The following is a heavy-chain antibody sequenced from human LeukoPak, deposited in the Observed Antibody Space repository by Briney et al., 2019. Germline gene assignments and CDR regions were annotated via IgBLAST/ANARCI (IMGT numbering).Heavy chain of an antibody. J-gene: IGHJ4*02. D-gene: IGHD3-10*01. CDR3: ARVGFTMVRGVIITIFDY. CDR1: GGTFSSYA. Sequence: ASVKVSCKASGGTFSSYAISWVRQATGQGLEWMGWMNPNSGNTGYAQKFQGRVTMTRNTSISTAYMELSSLRSEDTAVYYCARVGFTMVRGVIITIFDYWGQGTLVTVSS. CDR2: MNPNSGNT. V-gene: IGHV1-8*02.